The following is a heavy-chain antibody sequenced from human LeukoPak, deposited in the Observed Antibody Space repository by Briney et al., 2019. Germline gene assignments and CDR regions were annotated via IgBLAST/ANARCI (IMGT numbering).Heavy chain of an antibody. CDR3: AREERGYSSGPHFDY. J-gene: IGHJ4*02. CDR1: GFTFSSYS. CDR2: ISSSSYI. D-gene: IGHD6-19*01. Sequence: GGSLRLSCAASGFTFSSYSMNWVRQAPGKGLEWVSSISSSSYIYYADSVKGRFTISRDNAKNSLYLQMNSLRAEDTAVYYCAREERGYSSGPHFDYWGQGTLVTVSS. V-gene: IGHV3-21*01.